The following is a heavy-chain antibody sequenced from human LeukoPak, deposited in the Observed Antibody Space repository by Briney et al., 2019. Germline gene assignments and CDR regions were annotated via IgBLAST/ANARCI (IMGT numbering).Heavy chain of an antibody. Sequence: PSGTLSLTCTVSGGSISSYYWSWIRQPAGKGLEWIGRIYTSGSTNYNPSLKSRVTMSVDTSKNQFSLKLSSVTAADTAVYYCATGVVPAAMDEYYYYYGMDVWGQGTTVTVSS. CDR2: IYTSGST. J-gene: IGHJ6*02. CDR3: ATGVVPAAMDEYYYYYGMDV. CDR1: GGSISSYY. V-gene: IGHV4-4*07. D-gene: IGHD2-2*01.